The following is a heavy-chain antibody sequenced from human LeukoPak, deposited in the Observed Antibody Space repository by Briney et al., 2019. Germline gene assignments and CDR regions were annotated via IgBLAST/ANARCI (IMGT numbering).Heavy chain of an antibody. CDR2: IRYDGSNK. CDR3: AKDTGAWIQLWYLFDY. CDR1: GFTFSSYD. D-gene: IGHD5-18*01. J-gene: IGHJ4*02. V-gene: IGHV3-30*02. Sequence: PGGSLRLSCAASGFTFSSYDMHWVRQAPGKGLEWVAFIRYDGSNKYYADSVEGRFTISRDNSKNTLYLQMNSLRAEDTAVYYCAKDTGAWIQLWYLFDYWGQGTLVTVSS.